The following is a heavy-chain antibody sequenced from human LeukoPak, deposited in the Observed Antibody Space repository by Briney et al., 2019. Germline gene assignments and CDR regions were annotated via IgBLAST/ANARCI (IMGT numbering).Heavy chain of an antibody. Sequence: GGSLRLSCAASGFTFSSYAMHWVRQAPGKGLEYVSASSNGGSTYYANSVKGRFTISRDNSKYTLYLQMGSLRAEDMAVYYCARVGSGYVGIDYWGQGTLVTVSS. V-gene: IGHV3-64*01. J-gene: IGHJ4*02. D-gene: IGHD5-12*01. CDR1: GFTFSSYA. CDR3: ARVGSGYVGIDY. CDR2: SSNGGST.